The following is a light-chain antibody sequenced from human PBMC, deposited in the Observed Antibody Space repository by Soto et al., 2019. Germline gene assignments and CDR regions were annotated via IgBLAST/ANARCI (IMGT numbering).Light chain of an antibody. CDR1: QSVSSN. CDR3: QQYNNWPLT. J-gene: IGKJ4*01. V-gene: IGKV3-15*01. CDR2: GAS. Sequence: EIVMTQSPATLSVSPGERATLCCRACQSVSSNLAWYQQKPGQAPRLLIYGASTRAPGIPARFSGSGSWTEFTLTISSLQSEDFAFYYCQQYNNWPLTFGGGTKVEIK.